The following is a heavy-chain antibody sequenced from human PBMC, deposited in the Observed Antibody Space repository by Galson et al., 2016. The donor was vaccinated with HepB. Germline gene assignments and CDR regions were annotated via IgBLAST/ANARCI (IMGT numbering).Heavy chain of an antibody. CDR1: GYTFTSYG. Sequence: SVKVSCKASGYTFTSYGINWVRQAPGQGLEWMGRINTYTGNTNYPQKFQGRVTMTTDTSTSTAYMDLRSLGPDDTAVYYCARDRAYGGLMFDSWGQGTLVTVSS. D-gene: IGHD3-10*01. V-gene: IGHV1-18*01. J-gene: IGHJ4*02. CDR3: ARDRAYGGLMFDS. CDR2: INTYTGNT.